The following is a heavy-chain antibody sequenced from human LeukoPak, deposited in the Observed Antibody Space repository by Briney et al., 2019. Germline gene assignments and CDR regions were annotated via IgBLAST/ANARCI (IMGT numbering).Heavy chain of an antibody. J-gene: IGHJ4*02. V-gene: IGHV4-34*01. Sequence: SETLSLTCAVYGGSFSGYYWSWIRQPPGKGLEWIGSMDYTGETYYSPSLQSRVTISVDTPRNQFSLNLHSMTAADTAVYYCVKSGTLLREGFNYWGQGTLVTVSS. D-gene: IGHD1-1*01. CDR1: GGSFSGYY. CDR2: MDYTGET. CDR3: VKSGTLLREGFNY.